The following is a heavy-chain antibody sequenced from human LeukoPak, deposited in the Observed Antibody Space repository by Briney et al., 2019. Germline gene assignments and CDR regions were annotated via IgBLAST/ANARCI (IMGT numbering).Heavy chain of an antibody. CDR1: GFPFSSHS. V-gene: IGHV3-7*01. CDR2: IKQDGSEK. D-gene: IGHD2-2*01. J-gene: IGHJ4*02. Sequence: GGSLRLSCAASGFPFSSHSMNWVRQAPGKGLEWVANIKQDGSEKYYVDSVKGRFTISRDNAKNSLYLQMNSLRVEDTAVYYCARAPTVLVGYCSSSSCQADYWGQGTLVTVSS. CDR3: ARAPTVLVGYCSSSSCQADY.